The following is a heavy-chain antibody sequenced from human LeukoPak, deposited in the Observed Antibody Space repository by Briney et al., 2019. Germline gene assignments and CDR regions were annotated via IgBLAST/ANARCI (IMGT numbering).Heavy chain of an antibody. Sequence: PGGSLRLSCAASGFTFGSYAMSWVRQAPGKGLEWVSYISSSSSTIYYADSVKGRFTISRDNAKNSLYLQMNSLRAEDTAVYYCARGSTYYDSSGQVPFDYWGQGTLVTVSS. V-gene: IGHV3-48*01. CDR2: ISSSSSTI. CDR1: GFTFGSYA. J-gene: IGHJ4*02. CDR3: ARGSTYYDSSGQVPFDY. D-gene: IGHD3-22*01.